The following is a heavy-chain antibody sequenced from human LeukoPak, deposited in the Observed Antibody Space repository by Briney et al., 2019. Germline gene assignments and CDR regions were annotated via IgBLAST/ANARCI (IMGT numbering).Heavy chain of an antibody. CDR2: IYSGGST. D-gene: IGHD1-1*01. J-gene: IGHJ6*02. CDR1: GFTVSSNY. V-gene: IGHV3-66*01. CDR3: ARDLGSRTTGGRYYGMDV. Sequence: PGGSLRLSCAASGFTVSSNYMSWVRQAPGKGLEWVSVIYSGGSTYYADSVKGRFTISRDNSKNTLYLQMNSLRAEDTAVYYCARDLGSRTTGGRYYGMDVWGQGTTVTVSS.